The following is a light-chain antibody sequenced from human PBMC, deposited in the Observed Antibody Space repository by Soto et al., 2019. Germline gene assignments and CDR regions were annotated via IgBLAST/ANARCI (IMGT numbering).Light chain of an antibody. J-gene: IGKJ4*01. CDR3: LKANTLQLT. CDR1: QGIGSW. Sequence: DIQMTQSPSSVSASVGDRVTITCRASQGIGSWLAWYQQKPGKAPKLLIYAASSLQSGVPSRFIGSGSGTDVTLTISSLQSEDFATYYCLKANTLQLTFSGGTNVEIK. CDR2: AAS. V-gene: IGKV1-12*01.